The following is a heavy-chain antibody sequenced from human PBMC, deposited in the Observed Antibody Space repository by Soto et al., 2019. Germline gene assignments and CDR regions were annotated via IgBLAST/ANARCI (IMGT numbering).Heavy chain of an antibody. CDR3: ARALSRGYSYGPNY. CDR1: GYTFTSYA. D-gene: IGHD5-18*01. V-gene: IGHV1-3*01. CDR2: INAGNGNT. Sequence: QVQLVQSGAEVKKPGASVKVSCKASGYTFTSYAMHWVRQAPGQRLEWMGWINAGNGNTKYSQKLQGRVTITRDTSASTAYMELSSLRSEDTAVYYCARALSRGYSYGPNYWGQGTLVTVSS. J-gene: IGHJ4*02.